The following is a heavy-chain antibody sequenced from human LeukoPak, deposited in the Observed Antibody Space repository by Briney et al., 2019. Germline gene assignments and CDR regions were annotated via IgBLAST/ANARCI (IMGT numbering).Heavy chain of an antibody. V-gene: IGHV3-64D*09. D-gene: IGHD7-27*01. CDR1: GFTFSTYT. J-gene: IGHJ3*01. CDR2: VSRNGGST. Sequence: PGGSLRLSCSASGFTFSTYTMHWVRQAPGKGLEYVSTVSRNGGSTYYADSVKGRFTISRDNSKNTLYLQMSSLRTEDTAVYYCAREDDSWGPNNLDLWGQGTMVTVSS. CDR3: AREDDSWGPNNLDL.